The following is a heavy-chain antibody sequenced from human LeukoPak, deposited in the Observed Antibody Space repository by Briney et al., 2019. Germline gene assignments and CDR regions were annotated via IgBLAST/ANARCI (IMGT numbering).Heavy chain of an antibody. D-gene: IGHD6-13*01. CDR3: AYSGIAAAGSFDY. CDR2: IYYSGST. Sequence: SQTQSLTCTVSGGSISSGDYYWSWIRQPPGKGLEWIGYIYYSGSTYYNPSLKSRVTISVDTSKNHFSLKLSSVTAADTAVYYCAYSGIAAAGSFDYWGQGTLVTVSS. V-gene: IGHV4-30-4*08. J-gene: IGHJ4*02. CDR1: GGSISSGDYY.